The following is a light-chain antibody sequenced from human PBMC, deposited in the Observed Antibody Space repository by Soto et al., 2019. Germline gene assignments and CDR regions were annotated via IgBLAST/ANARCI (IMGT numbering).Light chain of an antibody. CDR2: GAS. Sequence: EIVMTQSPATLSVSPGEGVTLSCRASQRISSNLAWYQQKPGQAPRLLIYGASTRASGIPARVTGSGSGTEFTLTISSLQSEDFAVYYCQQHHDWPWTFGQGTKVDIK. V-gene: IGKV3-15*01. CDR3: QQHHDWPWT. CDR1: QRISSN. J-gene: IGKJ1*01.